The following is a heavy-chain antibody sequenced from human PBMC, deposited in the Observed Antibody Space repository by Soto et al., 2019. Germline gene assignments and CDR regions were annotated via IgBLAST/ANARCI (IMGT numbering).Heavy chain of an antibody. CDR3: ARDFVAGSTWFDP. D-gene: IGHD6-19*01. V-gene: IGHV4-59*01. CDR1: GGDINSYE. J-gene: IGHJ5*02. CDR2: IYYRGTT. Sequence: TQSLTYTVSGGDINSYEWSWIRQSRGKGLEWIGYIYYRGTTRYNPSLKSRVTLSVDTSENQFSLKLRSVTAAETAVYYCARDFVAGSTWFDPWGQGMLVTVSS.